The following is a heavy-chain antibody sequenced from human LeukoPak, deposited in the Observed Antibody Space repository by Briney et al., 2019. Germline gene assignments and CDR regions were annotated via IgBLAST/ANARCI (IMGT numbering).Heavy chain of an antibody. CDR3: ARGYIAVAGTFDY. V-gene: IGHV3-21*01. Sequence: PGGSLRLSCAASGFTFSSYSMNWVRQAPGKGLEWVSSISSSSSYIYYADSVKGRFTISRDNAKNSLYLQMNSLRAEDTAVYYCARGYIAVAGTFDYWGQGTLVTVSS. J-gene: IGHJ4*02. CDR2: ISSSSSYI. CDR1: GFTFSSYS. D-gene: IGHD6-19*01.